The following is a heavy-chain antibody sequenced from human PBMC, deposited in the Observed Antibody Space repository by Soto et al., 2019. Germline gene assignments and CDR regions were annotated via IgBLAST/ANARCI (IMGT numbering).Heavy chain of an antibody. V-gene: IGHV3-48*01. J-gene: IGHJ4*02. D-gene: IGHD3-22*01. CDR3: ARGAYYYHSSGLSY. CDR1: GFTFSSYS. CDR2: ISSSSSTI. Sequence: GGSLRLSCAASGFTFSSYSMNWVRQAPGKGLEWVSYISSSSSTIYYADSVKGRFTISRDNAKNSLYLQMNSLRAEDTAVYYCARGAYYYHSSGLSYWGQGTLVTVSS.